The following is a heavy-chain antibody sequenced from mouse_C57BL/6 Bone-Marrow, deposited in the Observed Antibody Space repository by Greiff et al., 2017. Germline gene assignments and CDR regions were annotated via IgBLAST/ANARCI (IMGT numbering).Heavy chain of an antibody. J-gene: IGHJ4*01. CDR1: GYTFTSYW. CDR3: AREDYAMDY. Sequence: VQLQQSGAELAKPGASVKLSCKASGYTFTSYWMHWVKQRPGQGLEWIGYINPSSGYTKYNQKFKDKATVTADKSSSTAYMQLSSLTYEDSAVYYCAREDYAMDYWGQGTSVTVSS. CDR2: INPSSGYT. V-gene: IGHV1-7*01.